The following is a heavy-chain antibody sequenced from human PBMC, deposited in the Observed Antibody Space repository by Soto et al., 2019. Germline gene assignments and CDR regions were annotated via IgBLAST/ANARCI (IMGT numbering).Heavy chain of an antibody. J-gene: IGHJ5*02. CDR3: ASAYCGGDCYSPLDP. D-gene: IGHD2-21*02. CDR1: GYTFTSYA. V-gene: IGHV1-46*01. CDR2: INPSGGST. Sequence: GASVKVSCKASGYTFTSYAMHWVRQAPGQGLEWMGIINPSGGSTSYAQKFQGRVTMTRDTSTSTVYMELSSLRSEDTAVYYCASAYCGGDCYSPLDPWGQGTLVTVSS.